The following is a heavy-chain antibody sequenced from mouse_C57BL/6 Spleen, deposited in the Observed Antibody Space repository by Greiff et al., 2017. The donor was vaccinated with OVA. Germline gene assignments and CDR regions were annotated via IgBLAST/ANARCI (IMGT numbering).Heavy chain of an antibody. V-gene: IGHV1-64*01. CDR2: IHPNSGST. J-gene: IGHJ2*01. CDR1: GYTFTSYW. Sequence: QVQLQQPGAELVKPGASVKLSCKASGYTFTSYWMHWVKQRPGQGLEWIGMIHPNSGSTNYNEKFKSKATLTVDKSSSTAYMQLSSLTSEDSAVYYCARSAYYDYDYFDYWGQGTTLTVSS. D-gene: IGHD2-4*01. CDR3: ARSAYYDYDYFDY.